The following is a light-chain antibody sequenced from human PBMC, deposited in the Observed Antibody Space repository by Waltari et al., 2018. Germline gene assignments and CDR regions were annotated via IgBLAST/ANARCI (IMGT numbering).Light chain of an antibody. V-gene: IGLV1-44*01. CDR1: SNT. CDR2: SDD. CDR3: ATWDNSLEGWL. Sequence: QSVLTQPPSASGTHGQSIIISCSSTSNTVNWFQQVPGAAPKRRIFSDDQRPSGVPARFSGSRSGTSASRAIGELHSEDEADYYCATWDNSLEGWLFGGGTKVTV. J-gene: IGLJ2*01.